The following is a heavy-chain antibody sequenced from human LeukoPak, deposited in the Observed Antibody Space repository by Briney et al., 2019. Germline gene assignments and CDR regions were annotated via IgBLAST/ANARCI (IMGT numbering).Heavy chain of an antibody. V-gene: IGHV3-48*03. CDR2: ISSSGSTI. D-gene: IGHD4-17*01. Sequence: GGSLRLSCAPSGFTFSSYEMNWVRQAPGKGLEWVSYISSSGSTIYYADSVKGRFTISRDNAKNSLYLQMNSLRAEDTAVYYCARLDYGDYRGAFDIWGQGTMVTVSS. CDR3: ARLDYGDYRGAFDI. J-gene: IGHJ3*02. CDR1: GFTFSSYE.